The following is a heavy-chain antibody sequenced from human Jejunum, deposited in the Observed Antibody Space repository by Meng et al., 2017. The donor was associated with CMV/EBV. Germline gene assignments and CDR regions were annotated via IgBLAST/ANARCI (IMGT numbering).Heavy chain of an antibody. CDR3: TRCGINCYLDY. V-gene: IGHV3-49*04. Sequence: SGFSAGDSFMTWVRQGPGKGLEGIGFIRSKNSGGTTEYAASVKGRFTISRDESNSVAYLQMNSLRIEDTAVYYCTRCGINCYLDYWGQGTLVTVSS. D-gene: IGHD2-15*01. CDR1: GFSAGDSF. J-gene: IGHJ4*03. CDR2: IRSKNSGGTT.